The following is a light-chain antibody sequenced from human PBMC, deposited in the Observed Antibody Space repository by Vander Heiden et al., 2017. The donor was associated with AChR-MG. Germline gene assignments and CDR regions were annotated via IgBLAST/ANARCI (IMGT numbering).Light chain of an antibody. CDR1: NGAVTSGYY. Sequence: QTVVTPEPSLTVSPGGTVTLTCGSSNGAVTSGYYPSWFQQKPGQAPRALIYSATNTYSWTPARFSGSLLGGTVALTLSAVQPEDEAEYYCLLYYGGPWVCGGGTKLTV. J-gene: IGLJ3*02. CDR2: SAT. V-gene: IGLV7-43*01. CDR3: LLYYGGPWV.